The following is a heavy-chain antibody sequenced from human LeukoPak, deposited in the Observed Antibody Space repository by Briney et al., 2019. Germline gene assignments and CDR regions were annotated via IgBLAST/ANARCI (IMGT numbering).Heavy chain of an antibody. D-gene: IGHD4-17*01. CDR1: GFTFSSYS. CDR3: PREGPYGPHDY. CDR2: ISSSSSSYI. V-gene: IGHV3-21*01. Sequence: GGSLRLSCAAAGFTFSSYSMNWVRQAPGKGLEWVSSISSSSSSYIYYADSVKGRFTISRDNAKNSLYLQMNSLRAEDTAVYYCPREGPYGPHDYWGQGTLVTVSS. J-gene: IGHJ4*02.